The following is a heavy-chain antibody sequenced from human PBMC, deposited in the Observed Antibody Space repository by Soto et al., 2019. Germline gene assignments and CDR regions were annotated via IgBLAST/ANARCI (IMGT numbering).Heavy chain of an antibody. CDR3: ARDRLVPYGYGMDV. J-gene: IGHJ6*02. CDR2: IWFDGSKK. D-gene: IGHD2-2*01. CDR1: GFTFRSYG. V-gene: IGHV3-33*01. Sequence: QMQLVESGGGVVQPGRSLRLSCAASGFTFRSYGIHWVRQAPGKGLEWVALIWFDGSKKYYVDSVKGRFAVSRDNSKNTLYLQRNSLRVEDTAVYYCARDRLVPYGYGMDVWGQVTTVTVSS.